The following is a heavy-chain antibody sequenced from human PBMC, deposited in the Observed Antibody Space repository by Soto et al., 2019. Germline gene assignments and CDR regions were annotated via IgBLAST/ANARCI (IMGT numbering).Heavy chain of an antibody. Sequence: QVQLVQSGSEVMKPGASVKVSCKASGYTFTRYAIHWVRQAPGQRPEWMGRINSGYGDTKYAQKFQDRVTITRDTSAPTAYMELSSLTSEDTAVYDFAKDHYGSGNAVDFWGQGTMVTVSS. CDR2: INSGYGDT. CDR1: GYTFTRYA. CDR3: AKDHYGSGNAVDF. D-gene: IGHD3-10*01. J-gene: IGHJ3*01. V-gene: IGHV1-3*01.